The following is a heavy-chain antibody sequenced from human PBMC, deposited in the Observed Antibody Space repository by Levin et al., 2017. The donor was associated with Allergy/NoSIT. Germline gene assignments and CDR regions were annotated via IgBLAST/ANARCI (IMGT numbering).Heavy chain of an antibody. CDR1: GGSFSGYY. CDR2: ISHSGST. D-gene: IGHD1-14*01. J-gene: IGHJ4*02. CDR3: ARRVRNGRSPWDS. Sequence: SETLSLTCAVYGGSFSGYYWSWIRQPPGKGLEWIGEISHSGSTNYNPSLKSRVTLSVDTSKNQFSLKLSSVTAADTAVYYCARRVRNGRSPWDSWGQETLVTVSS. V-gene: IGHV4-34*01.